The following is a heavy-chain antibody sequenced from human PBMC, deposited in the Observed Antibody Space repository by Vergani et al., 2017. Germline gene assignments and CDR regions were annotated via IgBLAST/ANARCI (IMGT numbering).Heavy chain of an antibody. V-gene: IGHV1-2*02. D-gene: IGHD3-10*01. CDR3: ARDRVAYSGFYYGMDV. CDR2: VNPNSGDT. J-gene: IGHJ6*02. CDR1: GYTFTTYP. Sequence: QVQLLQSGSELKKPGASVRISCEASGYTFTTYPLIWVRQAPGQGLEWMGWVNPNSGDTNYAQKFQGRVTMTRDMAINTTYMELSRLTSDDTAVYYCARDRVAYSGFYYGMDVWGQGTTVTVSS.